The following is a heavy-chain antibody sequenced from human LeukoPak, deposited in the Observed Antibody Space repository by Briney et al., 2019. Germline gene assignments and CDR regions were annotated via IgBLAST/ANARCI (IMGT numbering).Heavy chain of an antibody. V-gene: IGHV3-11*01. D-gene: IGHD3-22*01. CDR3: ARDRNHYYDSSGSANWFDP. J-gene: IGHJ5*02. CDR2: ISSSGSTI. Sequence: GGSLRLSCAASGFTFSDYYMSWIRQAPGKGLEWVSYISSSGSTIYYADSVKGRFTIFRDNAKNSLYLQMNSLRAEDTAVYYCARDRNHYYDSSGSANWFDPWGQGTLVTVSS. CDR1: GFTFSDYY.